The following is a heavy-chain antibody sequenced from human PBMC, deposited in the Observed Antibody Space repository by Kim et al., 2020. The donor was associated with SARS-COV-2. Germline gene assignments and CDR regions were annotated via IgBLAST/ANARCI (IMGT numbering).Heavy chain of an antibody. D-gene: IGHD3-16*01. CDR1: GFTFSSYG. J-gene: IGHJ6*02. CDR3: AKDFEVLGDISYYYGMDV. CDR2: ISYDGSNK. V-gene: IGHV3-30*18. Sequence: GGSLRLSCAASGFTFSSYGMHWVRQAPGKGLEWVAVISYDGSNKYYADSVKGRFTISRDNSKNTLYLQMNSLRAEDTAVYYCAKDFEVLGDISYYYGMDVWGQGTTVTVSS.